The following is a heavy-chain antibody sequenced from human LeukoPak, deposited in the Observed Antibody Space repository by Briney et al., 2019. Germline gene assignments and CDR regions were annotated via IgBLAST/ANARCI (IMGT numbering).Heavy chain of an antibody. D-gene: IGHD4-11*01. CDR3: ARGHSLTKDS. CDR1: EFTFSSHA. Sequence: GGSLRLSCAASEFTFSSHAMHWVRQAPGKGLEWVAVISYDGSNKYYADSVKGRFTISRDNSKNTLYLQMNSLRAEDTAVYYCARGHSLTKDSWGQGTLVTVSS. J-gene: IGHJ4*02. V-gene: IGHV3-30*01. CDR2: ISYDGSNK.